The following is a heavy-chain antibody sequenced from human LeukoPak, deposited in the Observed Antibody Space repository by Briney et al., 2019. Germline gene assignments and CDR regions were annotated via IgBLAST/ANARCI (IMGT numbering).Heavy chain of an antibody. CDR3: SRCHASCNGPPLDL. CDR2: IRSKAYGGTT. V-gene: IGHV3-49*04. Sequence: PGGSLRLSCSASGFSFGDYAMSWVRQAPGKGLEWVGFIRSKAYGGTTEYAASVKGSFTISRDDSKSIAYLQMHSLRTGDTAGYYCSRCHASCNGPPLDLWGQGTLVTVSS. J-gene: IGHJ5*02. CDR1: GFSFGDYA. D-gene: IGHD2-15*01.